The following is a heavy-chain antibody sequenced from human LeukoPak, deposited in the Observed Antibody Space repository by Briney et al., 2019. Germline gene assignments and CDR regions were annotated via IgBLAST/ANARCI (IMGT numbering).Heavy chain of an antibody. J-gene: IGHJ4*02. D-gene: IGHD2-8*02. V-gene: IGHV4-59*08. CDR3: AGHRPRNTVDF. Sequence: PSETLSLTCTVSGGSISSYYWSWIRQPPGKGLEWIAYISDIGSINYNPSLRSRVTISLDTSKNQFSLKLSSVTAADTAVYYCAGHRPRNTVDFWGQGTLVTVSS. CDR1: GGSISSYY. CDR2: ISDIGSI.